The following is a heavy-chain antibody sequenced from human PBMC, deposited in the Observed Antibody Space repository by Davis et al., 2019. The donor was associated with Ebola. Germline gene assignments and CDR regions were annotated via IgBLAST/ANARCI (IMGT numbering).Heavy chain of an antibody. Sequence: PGGSLRLSCAASGFTFDDYAMLWVRQAPGKGLEWIGYIYYSGSTYYNPSLKSRVTLSADMSKNEFSLKMTSVTAADTAVYYCARDRDGYNWLDSWGQGTLVTVYS. CDR3: ARDRDGYNWLDS. J-gene: IGHJ5*01. V-gene: IGHV4-59*01. CDR1: GFTFDDYA. CDR2: IYYSGST. D-gene: IGHD5-24*01.